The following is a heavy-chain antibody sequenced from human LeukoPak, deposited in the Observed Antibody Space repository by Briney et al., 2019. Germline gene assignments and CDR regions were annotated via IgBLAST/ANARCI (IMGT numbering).Heavy chain of an antibody. D-gene: IGHD6-6*01. CDR3: AKGISSSRPYYFDY. CDR1: GFTFTNYA. V-gene: IGHV3-23*01. J-gene: IGHJ4*02. CDR2: ITANGGDT. Sequence: GGSLRLSCAASGFTFTNYAMSWVRQAPGKGLEWVSAITANGGDTFHADSVKGRFTISRDNSKSTLYLQMNSLRAEDTATYYCAKGISSSRPYYFDYWGQGTLVAVSS.